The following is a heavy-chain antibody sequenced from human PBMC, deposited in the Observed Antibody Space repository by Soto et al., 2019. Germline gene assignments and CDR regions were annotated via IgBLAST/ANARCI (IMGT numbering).Heavy chain of an antibody. D-gene: IGHD6-13*01. CDR3: ARDFLAAAGTYYYYGMDV. J-gene: IGHJ6*02. V-gene: IGHV4-4*07. CDR1: GGSISSYY. Sequence: SETLSLTCTVSGGSISSYYWSWIRQPAGKGLEWIGRIYTSGSTNYNPSLKSRVTMSVDTSKNQFSLKLSSVTAADTAVYYCARDFLAAAGTYYYYGMDVWGQGTTVTVSS. CDR2: IYTSGST.